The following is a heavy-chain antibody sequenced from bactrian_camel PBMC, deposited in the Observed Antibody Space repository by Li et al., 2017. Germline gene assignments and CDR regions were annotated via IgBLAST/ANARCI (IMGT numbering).Heavy chain of an antibody. CDR2: INSGGDST. D-gene: IGHD4*01. J-gene: IGHJ6*01. Sequence: LVESGGGLVQPGGSLRLSCAGSGFIFSNYAMSWVRQAPGKGLEWVSAINSGGDSTYYVDSVKGRFTISRDNAKNTLYLQMNSLKTEDTAVYYCATTWGDYEGFGYWGQGTQVTVS. CDR3: ATTWGDYEGFGY. CDR1: GFIFSNYA. V-gene: IGHV3S31*01.